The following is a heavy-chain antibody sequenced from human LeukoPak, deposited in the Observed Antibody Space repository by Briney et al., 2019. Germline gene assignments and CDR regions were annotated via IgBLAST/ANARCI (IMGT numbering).Heavy chain of an antibody. Sequence: GGSLRLSCAASGFTFSDHYVAWVRQAPGKGLEWVSVIYTGGSTHYADSVKDRFTISRDNSKSTLYLQMDSLTVEDTAVYYCARYHADSVAGFDPWGQGTQVTVSS. CDR1: GFTFSDHY. D-gene: IGHD4-17*01. V-gene: IGHV3-66*01. J-gene: IGHJ5*02. CDR3: ARYHADSVAGFDP. CDR2: IYTGGST.